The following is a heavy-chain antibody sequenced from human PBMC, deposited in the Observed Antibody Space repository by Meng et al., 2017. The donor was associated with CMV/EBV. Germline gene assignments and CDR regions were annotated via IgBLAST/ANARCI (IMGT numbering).Heavy chain of an antibody. CDR1: GYTFTGYY. V-gene: IGHV1-2*02. CDR3: AREDDDFWSGYYPGDY. D-gene: IGHD3-3*01. CDR2: INPNSGGT. Sequence: ASVKVSCKASGYTFTGYYMHWVRQAPGQGLEWMGWINPNSGGTNYAQKFQGRVTMTRDTSISTAYMELSRLRSDDTAVYYCAREDDDFWSGYYPGDYWGQGTVTVSS. J-gene: IGHJ4*02.